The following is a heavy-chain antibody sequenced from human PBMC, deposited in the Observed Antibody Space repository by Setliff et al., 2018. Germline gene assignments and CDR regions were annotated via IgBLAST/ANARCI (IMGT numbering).Heavy chain of an antibody. CDR2: IYYSGST. J-gene: IGHJ6*02. V-gene: IGHV4-39*02. CDR1: GGSISNSNNP. Sequence: PSETLSLTCTVSGGSISNSNNPWGWIRQPPGKGLEWIGSIYYSGSTYYNPSLKSRVTISVDTSKNQFSLKLSSVTAADTAVYYCARDRIAAADAIHYYYFAMDVWGQGTTVTVSS. CDR3: ARDRIAAADAIHYYYFAMDV. D-gene: IGHD6-13*01.